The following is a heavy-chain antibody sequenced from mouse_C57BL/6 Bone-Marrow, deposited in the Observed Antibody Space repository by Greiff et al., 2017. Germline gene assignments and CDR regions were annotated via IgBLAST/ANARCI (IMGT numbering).Heavy chain of an antibody. CDR1: GFSLTSYA. Sequence: VKLVESGPGLVAPSQSLSITCTVSGFSLTSYAISWVRQPPGKGLEWLGVIWTGGGTNYNSALKSRLSISKDNSKSQVFLKMNSLQTDDTARYYCARRESYDYGSSRSYWYFDVWGTGTTVTVSS. J-gene: IGHJ1*03. D-gene: IGHD1-1*01. CDR3: ARRESYDYGSSRSYWYFDV. CDR2: IWTGGGT. V-gene: IGHV2-9-1*01.